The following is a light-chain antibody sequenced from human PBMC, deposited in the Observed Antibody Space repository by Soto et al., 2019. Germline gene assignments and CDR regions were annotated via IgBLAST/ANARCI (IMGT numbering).Light chain of an antibody. CDR3: SPYTTSATWV. Sequence: QSVLTQPASVSGSPGQSITISCTGSSSDIGGYNFVSWYQQHPGKAPKLMIYEVSYRPSGVSNRFSGSKSGNTASLTISGLQGEDEADYYCSPYTTSATWVFGGGTKLTVL. CDR1: SSDIGGYNF. CDR2: EVS. J-gene: IGLJ3*02. V-gene: IGLV2-14*01.